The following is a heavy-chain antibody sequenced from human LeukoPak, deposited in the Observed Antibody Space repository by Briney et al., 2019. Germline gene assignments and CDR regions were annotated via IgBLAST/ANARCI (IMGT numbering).Heavy chain of an antibody. CDR2: IYYSGST. Sequence: SETLSLTCTVSGGSISSSSYYWGWIRQPPGKGLGWIGSIYYSGSTYYNPSLKSRVTISVDTSKNQFSLKLSSVTAADTAVYYCAGTSTMVRGVIRNYWGQGTLVTVSS. CDR3: AGTSTMVRGVIRNY. J-gene: IGHJ4*02. D-gene: IGHD3-10*01. V-gene: IGHV4-39*01. CDR1: GGSISSSSYY.